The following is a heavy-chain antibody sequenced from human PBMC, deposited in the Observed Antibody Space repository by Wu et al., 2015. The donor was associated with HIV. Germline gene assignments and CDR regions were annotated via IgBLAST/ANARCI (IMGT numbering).Heavy chain of an antibody. CDR1: GDGFTSYA. Sequence: QVHLVQFGGEVKKPGSSVKVTCKASGDGFTSYAVSWVRQAPGQGLEWMGGVTPMFGTTNYAQKFQGRVTITSDVYTSTAYMEMRSLRSEDTAIYYCARELEDPAIMVRAGFDPWGQGTLVTVSS. D-gene: IGHD3-10*01. CDR2: VTPMFGTT. CDR3: ARELEDPAIMVRAGFDP. J-gene: IGHJ5*02. V-gene: IGHV1-69*05.